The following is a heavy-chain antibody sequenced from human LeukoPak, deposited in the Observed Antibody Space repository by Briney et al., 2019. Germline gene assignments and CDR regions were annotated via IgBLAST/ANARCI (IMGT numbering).Heavy chain of an antibody. J-gene: IGHJ5*02. Sequence: PGGSLRLSCAASRFTFSSYRMNWVRQAPGKGLEWVSSISSSGSYIYYADSVKGRFTISRDNAKNTLNLQMNSLRAEDAAVYYCARDLGQYYDTSDNWFDPWGQGTLVTVSS. V-gene: IGHV3-21*01. CDR3: ARDLGQYYDTSDNWFDP. CDR1: RFTFSSYR. CDR2: ISSSGSYI. D-gene: IGHD3-22*01.